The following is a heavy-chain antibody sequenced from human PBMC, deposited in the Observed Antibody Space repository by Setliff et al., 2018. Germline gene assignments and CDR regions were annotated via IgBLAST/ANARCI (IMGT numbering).Heavy chain of an antibody. CDR3: ARDPFGNPVFDP. J-gene: IGHJ5*02. V-gene: IGHV3-7*01. CDR1: GFTFSSYW. D-gene: IGHD3-10*01. CDR2: IKQDGSVK. Sequence: PGESLKISCAASGFTFSSYWMNWVRQAPGKGLEWVANIKQDGSVKNYVDSVKGRFSISRDNTKNSLYLQMNSLRAEDTAVYYCARDPFGNPVFDPWGQGTLVTVSS.